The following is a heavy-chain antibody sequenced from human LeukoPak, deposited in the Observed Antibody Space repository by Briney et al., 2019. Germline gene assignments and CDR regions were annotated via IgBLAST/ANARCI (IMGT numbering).Heavy chain of an antibody. CDR2: IIPIFGTA. J-gene: IGHJ3*02. D-gene: IGHD2-2*01. CDR1: GGTFSSYA. Sequence: SVKVSCKASGGTFSSYAISWVRQAPGQGLEWMGRIIPIFGTANYAQKFQGRVTITTDESTSTAYMELSSLRSEDTAVYYCAKVVPGTYAYDIWGQGTMVTVSS. CDR3: AKVVPGTYAYDI. V-gene: IGHV1-69*05.